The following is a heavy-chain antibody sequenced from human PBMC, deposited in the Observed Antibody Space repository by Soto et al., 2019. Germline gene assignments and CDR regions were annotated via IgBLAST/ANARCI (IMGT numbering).Heavy chain of an antibody. J-gene: IGHJ6*03. CDR2: IRGSGGST. CDR3: AKVSGGDYGHYDYYYYLDV. D-gene: IGHD4-17*01. V-gene: IGHV3-23*01. CDR1: GFTFSSYA. Sequence: EVQLLESGGVLVQPGGSLRLSCAASGFTFSSYAMSWVRQAPGKGLEWVSAIRGSGGSTYYADSVKGRFTISRDKSTNTLYLQMHSVRSEDTPVYYCAKVSGGDYGHYDYYYYLDVWGKGTKVTVSS.